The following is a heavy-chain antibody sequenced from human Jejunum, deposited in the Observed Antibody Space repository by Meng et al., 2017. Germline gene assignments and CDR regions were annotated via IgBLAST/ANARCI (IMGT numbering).Heavy chain of an antibody. D-gene: IGHD2-21*01. CDR2: INPDGTTT. CDR3: VKDLLWNSFDV. Sequence: GESLKFSCATSGFGFSTNWMDWVRQDPGKGLVWVSRINPDGTTTNYAESVKGRFTISRDNAKNTLFLQMNSLRVEDTAVYYCVKDLLWNSFDVWGQGTTVTVSS. J-gene: IGHJ3*01. V-gene: IGHV3-74*01. CDR1: GFGFSTNW.